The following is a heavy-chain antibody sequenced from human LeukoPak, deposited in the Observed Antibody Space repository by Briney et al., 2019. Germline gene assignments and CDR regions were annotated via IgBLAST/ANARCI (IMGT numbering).Heavy chain of an antibody. CDR3: ARDLGAAAGEEDYGMDV. Sequence: GGSLRLSCAASGFTFSSYGMHWVRQAPCKGLEWVAVIWYDGSNKYYADSVKGRFTISRDNSKNTLYLQMNSLRAEDTAVYYCARDLGAAAGEEDYGMDVWGQGTTVTVSS. CDR2: IWYDGSNK. CDR1: GFTFSSYG. D-gene: IGHD6-13*01. J-gene: IGHJ6*02. V-gene: IGHV3-33*01.